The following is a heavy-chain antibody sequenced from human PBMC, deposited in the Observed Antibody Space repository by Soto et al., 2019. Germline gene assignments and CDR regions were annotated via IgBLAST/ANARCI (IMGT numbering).Heavy chain of an antibody. CDR2: INAGNGDT. CDR3: ARAISGYVT. J-gene: IGHJ4*02. Sequence: QVQLVQSGAEMEEPGASVELSCKTSGINYNTYAIHWVRQAPGQGLEWMGWINAGNGDTRYSQNFQGRVTLTRDTSASTVYMDLDSLKSEDTGVYYCARAISGYVTWGQGTLVTVSS. CDR1: GINYNTYA. D-gene: IGHD5-12*01. V-gene: IGHV1-3*01.